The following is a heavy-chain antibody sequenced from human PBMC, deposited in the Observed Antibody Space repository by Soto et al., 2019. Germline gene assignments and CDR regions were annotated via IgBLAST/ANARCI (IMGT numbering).Heavy chain of an antibody. Sequence: QVQLMQSGAEVKKPGSSVKVSCNASGGTFSSYTISWVRQAPGQGLEWMGRIIPILGIANYAQKFQGRVTITADKSTSTAYMELSRLRSEDMAVYYCARPMAYYFWSGEKDAFDIWGHGTMVTVSS. CDR1: GGTFSSYT. CDR3: ARPMAYYFWSGEKDAFDI. J-gene: IGHJ3*02. CDR2: IIPILGIA. D-gene: IGHD3-3*01. V-gene: IGHV1-69*02.